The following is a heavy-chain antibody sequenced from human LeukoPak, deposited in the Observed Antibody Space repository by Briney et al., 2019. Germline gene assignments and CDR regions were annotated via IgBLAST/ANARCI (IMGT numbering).Heavy chain of an antibody. CDR2: ISGSGGST. Sequence: GGSLRLSCAASGFTFSSYAMSWVRQAPGKGLEWVSAISGSGGSTYYADSVKGRFTISRDNSKNTLYLQMNSLRAGDTAVYYCAKEYYYDSSGYYDYWGQGTLVTVSS. CDR3: AKEYYYDSSGYYDY. V-gene: IGHV3-23*01. CDR1: GFTFSSYA. J-gene: IGHJ4*02. D-gene: IGHD3-22*01.